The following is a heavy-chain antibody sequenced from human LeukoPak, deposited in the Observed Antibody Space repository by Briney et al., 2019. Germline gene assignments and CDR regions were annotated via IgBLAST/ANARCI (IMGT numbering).Heavy chain of an antibody. CDR2: IKSDGSST. CDR3: ARTFAAAHIDY. CDR1: GFTFSGYW. J-gene: IGHJ4*02. D-gene: IGHD2-15*01. Sequence: GGSLRLSCAASGFTFSGYWMHWVRQAPGKGLVWVSRIKSDGSSTTYADSVKGRYTISRDNAKNTLYLEMNSLRAEDTAVYYCARTFAAAHIDYWGQGTLVTVSS. V-gene: IGHV3-74*01.